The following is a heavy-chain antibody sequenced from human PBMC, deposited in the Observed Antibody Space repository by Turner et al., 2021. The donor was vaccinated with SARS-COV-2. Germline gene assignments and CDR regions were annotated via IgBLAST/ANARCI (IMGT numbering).Heavy chain of an antibody. D-gene: IGHD6-19*01. CDR3: ATDTGVAGTPKNDYYHGGMDV. CDR1: GYTLPELT. Sequence: QVQLVQSGAGGKKPGASVKVSCKVSGYTLPELTMPWVRQAPGKGLEWMGGFCPEDGETIDAQKFQGKDTMTEDTSTGTAYMDMSSLRSEDTAVYYCATDTGVAGTPKNDYYHGGMDVWGQGTTVTVSS. CDR2: FCPEDGET. J-gene: IGHJ6*02. V-gene: IGHV1-24*01.